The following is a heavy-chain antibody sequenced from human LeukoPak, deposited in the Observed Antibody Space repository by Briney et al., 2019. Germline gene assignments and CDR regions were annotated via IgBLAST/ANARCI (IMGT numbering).Heavy chain of an antibody. CDR3: AGGPPPPGIVVVPAATRGSAWFDP. CDR1: GGSFSGYY. J-gene: IGHJ5*02. CDR2: INHSGST. D-gene: IGHD2-2*01. Sequence: SETLSLTCAVYGGSFSGYYWSWIRQPPGKGLEWIGEINHSGSTNYNPSLKSRVTISVDTSKNQFSLKLSSVTAADTAVYYCAGGPPPPGIVVVPAATRGSAWFDPWGQGTLVTVSS. V-gene: IGHV4-34*01.